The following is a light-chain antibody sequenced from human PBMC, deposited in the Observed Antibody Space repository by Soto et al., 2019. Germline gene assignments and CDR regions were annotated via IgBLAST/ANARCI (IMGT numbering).Light chain of an antibody. CDR3: QQYNNWPPKIT. CDR2: GAS. J-gene: IGKJ4*01. CDR1: QSVSSN. Sequence: ERVMTQSPATLSVSPGERATLSCRASQSVSSNLTWYQQKPGQAPRVLIYGASTRATGIPARFSGSGSGTEFTLTISSLQSEDFAVYYCQQYNNWPPKITFGGGTKVDIK. V-gene: IGKV3-15*01.